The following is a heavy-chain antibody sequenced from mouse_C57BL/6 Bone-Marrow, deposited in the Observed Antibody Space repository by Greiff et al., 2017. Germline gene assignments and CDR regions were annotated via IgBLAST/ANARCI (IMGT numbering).Heavy chain of an antibody. Sequence: QVQLQQPGAELVKPGASVKMSCKASGYTFTSYWITWVKQRPGQGLEWIGEIYPGSGSTNYNEKFKSKATLTVDTSSSTAYMQLSSLTSEDSAVXYRAKSIYGGYRDWLAYWGQGTLVTVSA. J-gene: IGHJ3*01. CDR3: AKSIYGGYRDWLAY. D-gene: IGHD2-3*01. CDR2: IYPGSGST. V-gene: IGHV1-55*01. CDR1: GYTFTSYW.